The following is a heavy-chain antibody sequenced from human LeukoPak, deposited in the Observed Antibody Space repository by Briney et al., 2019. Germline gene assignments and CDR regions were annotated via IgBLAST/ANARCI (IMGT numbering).Heavy chain of an antibody. CDR2: IKSKTDGGTT. D-gene: IGHD3-3*01. CDR3: TTDRTYYDFWSGYSPPFDY. Sequence: MTGGSLRLSCAAFGFTFSNAWMSWVRQAPGKGLEWVGRIKSKTDGGTTDYAAPVKGRFTISRDDSKNTLYLQMNSLKTEDTAVYYCTTDRTYYDFWSGYSPPFDYWGQGTLVTVSS. V-gene: IGHV3-15*07. J-gene: IGHJ4*02. CDR1: GFTFSNAW.